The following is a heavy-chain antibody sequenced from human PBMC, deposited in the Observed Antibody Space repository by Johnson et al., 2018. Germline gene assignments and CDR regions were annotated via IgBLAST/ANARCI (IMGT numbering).Heavy chain of an antibody. J-gene: IGHJ5*01. Sequence: QVQLGQCGGGVVEPGRSLRLSCAGSGFTFSSHAMHWVRQAPGMGLEWVAVISYDGRNKHYVDSVNGRCTISRDKAKNTLFPQMNSLSVEDKAVYYCSKEDYGFSSGFESWGQGTLVTVSS. V-gene: IGHV3-30*18. CDR2: ISYDGRNK. D-gene: IGHD3-3*01. CDR3: SKEDYGFSSGFES. CDR1: GFTFSSHA.